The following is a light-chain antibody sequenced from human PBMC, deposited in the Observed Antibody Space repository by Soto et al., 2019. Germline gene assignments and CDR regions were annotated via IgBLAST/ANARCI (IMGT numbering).Light chain of an antibody. V-gene: IGLV2-14*01. CDR2: EVS. J-gene: IGLJ1*01. Sequence: QSVLTQPTSVSGSPGQSITICFTGTSSDVGGYNYVSWYQQHAGKAPKLMIYEVSNRPSGVSNRFSGSKSGNTASLTISGLQAEDEADYYCSSYTSSSTLFGPGTKVTVL. CDR1: SSDVGGYNY. CDR3: SSYTSSSTL.